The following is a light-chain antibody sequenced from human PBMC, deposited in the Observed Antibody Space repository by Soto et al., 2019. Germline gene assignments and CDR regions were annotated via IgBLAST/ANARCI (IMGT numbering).Light chain of an antibody. V-gene: IGKV3-15*01. CDR2: GAS. CDR3: KQYSNWPPWT. Sequence: EKVMTQSPATLSMSPGERATLSCRASQSVSSFLAWYQQKPGQAPRLLIYGASTRATGIPARFSGSGSGTEFTLTISSLQSEDFAVYYCKQYSNWPPWTFGQGTKVKVK. CDR1: QSVSSF. J-gene: IGKJ1*01.